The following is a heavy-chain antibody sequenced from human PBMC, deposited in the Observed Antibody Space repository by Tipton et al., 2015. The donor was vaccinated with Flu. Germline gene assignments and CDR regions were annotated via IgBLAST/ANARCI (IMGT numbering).Heavy chain of an antibody. CDR1: GGSISSGSYY. V-gene: IGHV4-61*02. D-gene: IGHD3-3*01. Sequence: TLSLTCTVSGGSISSGSYYWSWIRQPAGKGLECIGRSYTSGSTNYNPSLKSRVTISVDTSKNQFSLKLSSVTAADTAVYYCAREGGDFWSGYYAYYFDYWGQGTLVTVSA. CDR2: SYTSGST. CDR3: AREGGDFWSGYYAYYFDY. J-gene: IGHJ4*02.